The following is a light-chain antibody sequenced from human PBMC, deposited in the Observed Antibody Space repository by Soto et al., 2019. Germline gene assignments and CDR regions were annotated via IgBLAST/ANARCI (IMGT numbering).Light chain of an antibody. CDR2: VGPGGIVG. Sequence: QSVLTQPPSASASLGASVTLTCTLSSDYSFYKVDWYQQRPGKGPRFVMRVGPGGIVGSKGDGIPDRFSVLGSGLNRYLTIKNIQEEDEGDYHCGADHGSGSNFVYVFGSGTKLT. V-gene: IGLV9-49*01. CDR3: GADHGSGSNFVYV. CDR1: SDYSFYK. J-gene: IGLJ1*01.